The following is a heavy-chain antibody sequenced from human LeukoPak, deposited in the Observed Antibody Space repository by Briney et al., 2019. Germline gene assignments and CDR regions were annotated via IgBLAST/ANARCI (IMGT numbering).Heavy chain of an antibody. CDR1: GYTFTTYG. CDR3: ARGGLGCRSGNCYWGATDV. Sequence: ASVKVSCKASGYTFTTYGITWVRQAPGQGLEWMGLISTYNGDTNYAQKVQGRVTMTTDTSTSTAHMELRSLRSDDTAAYYCARGGLGCRSGNCYWGATDVWGQGTTVTVSS. D-gene: IGHD2-2*01. V-gene: IGHV1-18*01. J-gene: IGHJ6*02. CDR2: ISTYNGDT.